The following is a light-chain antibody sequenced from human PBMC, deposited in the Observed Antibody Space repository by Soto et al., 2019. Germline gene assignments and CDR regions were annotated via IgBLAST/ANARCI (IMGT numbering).Light chain of an antibody. V-gene: IGKV1-39*01. CDR3: QQSYSTPIT. CDR2: AAS. J-gene: IGKJ5*01. CDR1: QNIRSY. Sequence: DIHMTQSPSSLSASLGDRVTISCRASQNIRSYLNWYQQKPGKAPKLLIYAASNLQSGVPSRFSGSGSGTDFTLTISSLQPEDFATYYCQQSYSTPITFGQGTRLEIK.